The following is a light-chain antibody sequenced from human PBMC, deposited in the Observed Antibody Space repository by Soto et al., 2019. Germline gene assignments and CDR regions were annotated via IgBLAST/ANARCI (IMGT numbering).Light chain of an antibody. CDR1: QSLSSN. J-gene: IGKJ5*01. CDR3: QQYRNWPPIT. CDR2: GAS. Sequence: EIVVTQSPATLSVSPGERATLSCRASQSLSSNLAWYQQKPGQSPRLLIYGASTRATGIPGRFSGSGSGTEFTLTISSLQSEDFAVYYCQQYRNWPPITFGQGTRLEIK. V-gene: IGKV3-15*01.